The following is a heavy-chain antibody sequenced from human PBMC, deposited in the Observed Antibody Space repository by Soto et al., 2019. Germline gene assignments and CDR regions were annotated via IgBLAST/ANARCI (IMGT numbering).Heavy chain of an antibody. J-gene: IGHJ4*02. D-gene: IGHD2-2*01. Sequence: QVQLQESGPGLVKPSETLSLTCTVSGDSISSFYWTWIRQPPGKGLEWVGYIFSSGCTNYNPPLKSRVTNSVDTSESQFSRKLTSVTAADTAVYYCARVGYCSSTPCWPIGYFEYWGQGTLVTVSS. CDR1: GDSISSFY. V-gene: IGHV4-59*01. CDR3: ARVGYCSSTPCWPIGYFEY. CDR2: IFSSGCT.